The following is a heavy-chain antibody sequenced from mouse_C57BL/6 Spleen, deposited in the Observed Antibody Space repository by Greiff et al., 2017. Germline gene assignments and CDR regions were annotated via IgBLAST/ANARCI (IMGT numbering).Heavy chain of an antibody. Sequence: QVHVKQSGAELVRPGASVKLSCKASGYTFTDYYINWVKQRPGQGLEWIARIYPGSGNTYYNEKFKGKATLTAEKSSSTAYMQLSSLTSEDSAVYFCASWEGFITTVYYAMDYWGQGTSVTVSS. CDR3: ASWEGFITTVYYAMDY. D-gene: IGHD1-1*01. J-gene: IGHJ4*01. CDR1: GYTFTDYY. V-gene: IGHV1-76*01. CDR2: IYPGSGNT.